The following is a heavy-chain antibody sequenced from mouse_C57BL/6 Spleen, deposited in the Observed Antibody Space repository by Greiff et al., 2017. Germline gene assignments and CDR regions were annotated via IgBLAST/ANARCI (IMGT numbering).Heavy chain of an antibody. CDR2: IWSDGST. Sequence: VQLKESGPGLVAPSQSLSISCTVSGFSLTSYGVHWVRQPPGKGLEWLVVIWSDGSTTYYSALMSRLSISKDNSTSQVFLKLNSLQTYDTAMYYCARHSTGGPYGYWGQGTTLTVAS. V-gene: IGHV2-6-1*01. J-gene: IGHJ2*01. CDR3: ARHSTGGPYGY. CDR1: GFSLTSYG. D-gene: IGHD4-1*02.